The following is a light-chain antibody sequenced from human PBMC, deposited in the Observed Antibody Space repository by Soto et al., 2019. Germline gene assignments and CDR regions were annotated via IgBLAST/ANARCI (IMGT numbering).Light chain of an antibody. CDR2: DVS. CDR1: SSDVGGYNY. J-gene: IGLJ1*01. Sequence: QSALTQPASVSGSPGQSITISCTGTSSDVGGYNYVSWYQQHPGKAPKLMIYDVSNRPSGVSNRFSGSKSGNTASLTISGLPAEDEADYYCSSYSSSSTPYVFGTGTKVIVL. V-gene: IGLV2-14*01. CDR3: SSYSSSSTPYV.